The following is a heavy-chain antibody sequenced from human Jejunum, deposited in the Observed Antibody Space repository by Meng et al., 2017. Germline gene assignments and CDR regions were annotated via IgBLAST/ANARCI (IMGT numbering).Heavy chain of an antibody. V-gene: IGHV3-11*01. CDR1: GFTFGDHY. Sequence: GGSLRLSCAASGFTFGDHYMSWIRQAPGKGLEGISYISTSGRTIYYAESVKGRFTISRDNAKNSLYLQMNSLRGEDTAVYYCARYFTSGFFDFWGLGTLVTVSS. CDR3: ARYFTSGFFDF. J-gene: IGHJ4*02. CDR2: ISTSGRTI. D-gene: IGHD6-19*01.